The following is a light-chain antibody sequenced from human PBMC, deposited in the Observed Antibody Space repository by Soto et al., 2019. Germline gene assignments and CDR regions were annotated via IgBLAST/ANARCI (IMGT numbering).Light chain of an antibody. J-gene: IGLJ1*01. CDR2: GNN. CDR3: ATWDDYLNVYV. V-gene: IGLV1-44*01. CDR1: SSKVGRKS. Sequence: QSVLTQPPSASGTPGQGLTISCSGSSSKVGRKSVTWYQQLPGTAPKLLIYGNNQRPSGVPDRFSGSKSGTSASLAISGLQSEDEADYYCATWDDYLNVYVFGTGTKVTVL.